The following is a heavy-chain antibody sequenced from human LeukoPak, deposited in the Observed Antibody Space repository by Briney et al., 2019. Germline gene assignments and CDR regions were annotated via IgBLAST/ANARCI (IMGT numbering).Heavy chain of an antibody. CDR2: ISSSSSYI. CDR3: ARDHDYGDYGGFDP. V-gene: IGHV3-21*01. Sequence: PGGSLRLSCAASGFTFSSYSMNWVRQAPGKGLEWVSSISSSSSYIYYADSVKGRFTISRDNAKNSLYLQMNSPRAEDTAVYYCARDHDYGDYGGFDPWGQGTLVTVSS. J-gene: IGHJ5*02. CDR1: GFTFSSYS. D-gene: IGHD4-17*01.